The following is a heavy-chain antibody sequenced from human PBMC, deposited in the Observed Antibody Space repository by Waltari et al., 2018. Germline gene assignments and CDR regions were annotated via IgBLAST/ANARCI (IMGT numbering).Heavy chain of an antibody. V-gene: IGHV4-39*07. D-gene: IGHD3-9*01. Sequence: QLQESGPGLMQTSESLSPTCTVSGDSVSRSHSYWGWIRPPRGKGLEWIGSVYYSGNTYYNPSLKSRATVAVDTSKNQFSLNLISVTAADTAVYFCARDFTVRYFDWLSQGDLYYFDNWGQGTLVTVSS. CDR2: VYYSGNT. CDR3: ARDFTVRYFDWLSQGDLYYFDN. J-gene: IGHJ4*02. CDR1: GDSVSRSHSY.